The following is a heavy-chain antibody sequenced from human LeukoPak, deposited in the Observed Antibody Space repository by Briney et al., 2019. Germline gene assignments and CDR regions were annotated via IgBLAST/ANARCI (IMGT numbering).Heavy chain of an antibody. CDR3: AADYYGSGSYYN. CDR1: GYTFTGYY. CDR2: INPNSGGT. J-gene: IGHJ4*02. Sequence: ASVKVSCKASGYTFTGYYMHWVRQAPGQGLEWMGQINPNSGGTNYSQKFQGRVTMTSDTSISTAYMELSRLRSDDTALYYCAADYYGSGSYYNWGQGTLVTVSS. D-gene: IGHD3-10*01. V-gene: IGHV1-2*06.